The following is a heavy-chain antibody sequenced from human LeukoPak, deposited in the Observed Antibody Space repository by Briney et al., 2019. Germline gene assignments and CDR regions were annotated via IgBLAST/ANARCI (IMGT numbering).Heavy chain of an antibody. CDR3: ANDLGVPAAQRQGYYYGMDV. D-gene: IGHD2-2*01. Sequence: GGSLRLSCAASGFTFSSFGMHWVRQAPGKGLEWVAVISYDGSYKSSADSVKGRFTISRDNSKNMLYLQMNSPRVEDTAVYYCANDLGVPAAQRQGYYYGMDVWGQGTTVTVSS. J-gene: IGHJ6*02. V-gene: IGHV3-30*18. CDR1: GFTFSSFG. CDR2: ISYDGSYK.